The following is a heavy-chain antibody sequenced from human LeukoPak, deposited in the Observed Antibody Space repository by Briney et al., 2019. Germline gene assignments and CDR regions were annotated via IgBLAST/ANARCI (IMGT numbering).Heavy chain of an antibody. V-gene: IGHV3-30*02. CDR2: IRYDGSNK. D-gene: IGHD4-17*01. CDR3: ASLEGGDYGDYSIAFDI. J-gene: IGHJ3*02. CDR1: GFTFSSYG. Sequence: GGSLRLSCAASGFTFSSYGMHWVRQAPGKGLEWVAFIRYDGSNKYYADSVKGRFTISRDNSKNTLYLQMNSLRAEDTAVYYCASLEGGDYGDYSIAFDIWGQGTMVTVSS.